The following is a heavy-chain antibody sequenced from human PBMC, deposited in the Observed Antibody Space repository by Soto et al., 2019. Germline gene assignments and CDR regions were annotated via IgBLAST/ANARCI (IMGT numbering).Heavy chain of an antibody. D-gene: IGHD2-2*01. V-gene: IGHV3-30*18. Sequence: QVQLVESGGGVVQPGRSLRLSCAASGFTFSSYGMHWVRQAPGKGLEWVAVISYDGSYKYYADSVKGRFTISRDNSKNTLYLQMNSLRAEDTAVYYCAKEDIVVVPAAYDYWGQGTLVTVSS. CDR2: ISYDGSYK. CDR1: GFTFSSYG. J-gene: IGHJ4*02. CDR3: AKEDIVVVPAAYDY.